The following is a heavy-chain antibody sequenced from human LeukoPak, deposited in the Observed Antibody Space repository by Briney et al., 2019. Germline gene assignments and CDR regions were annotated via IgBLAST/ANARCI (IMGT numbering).Heavy chain of an antibody. CDR3: ARGRTRYYGSPGMDV. Sequence: ASVKVSCKASGGTFSSYAISWVRQATGQGLEWMGWMNPNSGNTGYAQKFQGRVTMTRNTSISTAYMELSSLRSEDTAVYYCARGRTRYYGSPGMDVWGQGTTVTVSS. CDR2: MNPNSGNT. CDR1: GGTFSSYA. J-gene: IGHJ6*02. V-gene: IGHV1-8*02. D-gene: IGHD3-10*01.